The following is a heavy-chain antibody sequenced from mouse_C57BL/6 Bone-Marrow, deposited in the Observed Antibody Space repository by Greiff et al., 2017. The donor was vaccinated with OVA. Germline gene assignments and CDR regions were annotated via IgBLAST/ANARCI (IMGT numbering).Heavy chain of an antibody. V-gene: IGHV2-2*01. D-gene: IGHD2-1*01. CDR3: ARNYGNYVPYYYAMDY. CDR1: GFSLTSYG. J-gene: IGHJ4*01. Sequence: VKLQESGPGLVQPSQSLSITCTVSGFSLTSYGVHWVRQSPGKGLEWLGVIWSGGSTDYNAAFISRLSISKDNSKSQVFFKMNSLQADDTAIYYCARNYGNYVPYYYAMDYWGQGTSVTVSS. CDR2: IWSGGST.